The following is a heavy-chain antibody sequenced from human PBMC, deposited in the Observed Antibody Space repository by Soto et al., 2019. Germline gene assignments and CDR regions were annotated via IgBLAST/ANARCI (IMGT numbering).Heavy chain of an antibody. J-gene: IGHJ4*02. CDR1: GFTFNSYW. D-gene: IGHD3-16*02. CDR2: IKQDGNEK. Sequence: EMQLVGSGGGLVQPGGSLRLSCAASGFTFNSYWMSWVRQVPGQGLEWVANIKQDGNEKYYVDSVKGRFTISRDNAKNSLYLQMNSLRAEDSAMYYCARRDSLRINVPSLYYYFDYWGQGILVTVSS. V-gene: IGHV3-7*03. CDR3: ARRDSLRINVPSLYYYFDY.